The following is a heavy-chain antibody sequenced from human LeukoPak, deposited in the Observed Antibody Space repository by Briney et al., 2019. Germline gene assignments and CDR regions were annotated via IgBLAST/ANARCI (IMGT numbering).Heavy chain of an antibody. CDR3: AKDRICNGGICFYFDS. CDR1: GFTFTYYA. D-gene: IGHD2-15*01. CDR2: ISASGGNT. Sequence: GGSLRLSCAASGFTFTYYAIHWVRQAPGEGLEWVSGISASGGNTYYADSVKGRFTISRDNSKNALYLQMNGLRAEDTALYYCAKDRICNGGICFYFDSWGQGTLVAVSS. V-gene: IGHV3-23*01. J-gene: IGHJ4*02.